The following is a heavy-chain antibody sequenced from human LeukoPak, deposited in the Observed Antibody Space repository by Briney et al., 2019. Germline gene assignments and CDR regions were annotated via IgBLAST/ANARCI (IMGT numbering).Heavy chain of an antibody. V-gene: IGHV3-23*01. CDR1: GFTFSNFA. D-gene: IGHD3-22*01. CDR3: AKDLPASRGSGYYYFDY. Sequence: GGSLRLSCAASGFTFSNFAMSWVRQAPGKGLEWVSDISGGGGSTSYADSVKGRFTISRDNSKNTLYLQMNSLRAEDTAVYYCAKDLPASRGSGYYYFDYWGQGTLVTVSS. J-gene: IGHJ4*02. CDR2: ISGGGGST.